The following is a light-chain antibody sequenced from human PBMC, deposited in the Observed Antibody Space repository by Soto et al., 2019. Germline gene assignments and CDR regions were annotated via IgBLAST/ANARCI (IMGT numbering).Light chain of an antibody. J-gene: IGKJ4*01. CDR1: QSISNS. CDR3: RQRYNWPLT. CDR2: DAS. V-gene: IGKV3-11*01. Sequence: IVLTQSPATLSLPPGERATLSCKASQSISNSLGWFQQKPGQAPRLLIDDASNRATGIPARFTGSGSGSDFTLTISSLEPEDFGVYYCRQRYNWPLTFGGGTKVEIK.